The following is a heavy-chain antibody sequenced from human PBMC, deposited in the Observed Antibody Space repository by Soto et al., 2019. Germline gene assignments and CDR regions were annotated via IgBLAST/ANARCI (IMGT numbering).Heavy chain of an antibody. CDR2: ISGSGGST. CDR1: GFTFSSYA. Sequence: PGGSLRLSCAASGFTFSSYAMSWVRQAPGKGLEWVSAISGSGGSTYYADSVKGRFTISRDNSKSTLYLQMNSLRAEDTAVYYCAKPSSGWYYYFDYWGQGTLVTVSS. D-gene: IGHD6-19*01. J-gene: IGHJ4*02. V-gene: IGHV3-23*01. CDR3: AKPSSGWYYYFDY.